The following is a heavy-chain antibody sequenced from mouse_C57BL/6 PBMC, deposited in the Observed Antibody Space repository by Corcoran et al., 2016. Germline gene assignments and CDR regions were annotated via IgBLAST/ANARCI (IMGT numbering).Heavy chain of an antibody. CDR2: IYPGSGNT. CDR1: GYTFTDYY. Sequence: QVQLKQSGAELVRPGASVKLSCKASGYTFTDYYINWVKQRPGQGLEWIARIYPGSGNTYYNEKFKGKATLTAEKSSSTAYMQLSSLTSEDSAVYFCARGYYYGSHYAMDYWGQGTSVTVSS. J-gene: IGHJ4*01. V-gene: IGHV1-76*01. CDR3: ARGYYYGSHYAMDY. D-gene: IGHD1-1*01.